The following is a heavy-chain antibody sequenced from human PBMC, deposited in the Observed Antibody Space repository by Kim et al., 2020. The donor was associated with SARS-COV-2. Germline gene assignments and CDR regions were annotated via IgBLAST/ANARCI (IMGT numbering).Heavy chain of an antibody. J-gene: IGHJ4*02. Sequence: SVKVSCKASGGTFSSYAISWVRQAPGQGLEWMGGIIPIFGTANYAQKFQGRVTITADESTSTAYMELSSLRSEDTAVYYCAREPYYDSGYPYWGQGTLVTVSS. CDR2: IIPIFGTA. V-gene: IGHV1-69*13. D-gene: IGHD3-10*01. CDR3: AREPYYDSGYPY. CDR1: GGTFSSYA.